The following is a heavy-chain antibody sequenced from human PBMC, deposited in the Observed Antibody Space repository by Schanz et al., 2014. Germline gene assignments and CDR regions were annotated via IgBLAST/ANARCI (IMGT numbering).Heavy chain of an antibody. CDR2: ISYEGNDK. CDR3: ASVTGGNAWWKSDVGLDI. Sequence: QVQLVESGGGVVQPGRSLRLSCAASGFTFSTCAMHWVRQAPGKGLEWVAVISYEGNDKYYGDSVKGRFTISRDSPKNRLYLQMNSLRADDTAVYYCASVTGGNAWWKSDVGLDIWGQGTMVTVSS. V-gene: IGHV3-30*04. J-gene: IGHJ3*02. D-gene: IGHD5-12*01. CDR1: GFTFSTCA.